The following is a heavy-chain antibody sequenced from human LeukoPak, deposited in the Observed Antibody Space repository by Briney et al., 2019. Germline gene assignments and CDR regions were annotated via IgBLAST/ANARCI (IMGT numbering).Heavy chain of an antibody. D-gene: IGHD3-16*01. J-gene: IGHJ4*02. CDR2: INPSGGST. Sequence: GASVKVSCKASGYTFTSYYMHWVRQAPGQGLEWMGIINPSGGSTSYAQKFQGRVTMTRDTSTSTVYMELSSLRSEDTAVYYCARGVMITFGGVRPGFYWGQGTLVTVSS. CDR1: GYTFTSYY. V-gene: IGHV1-46*01. CDR3: ARGVMITFGGVRPGFY.